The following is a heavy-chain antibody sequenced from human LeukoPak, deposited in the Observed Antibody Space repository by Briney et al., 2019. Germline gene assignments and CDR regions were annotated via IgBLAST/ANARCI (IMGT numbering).Heavy chain of an antibody. CDR1: GFTFSDYY. CDR2: ISSSGSTI. D-gene: IGHD2-2*01. J-gene: IGHJ3*02. CDR3: ARDWYQPLLFTDDAFDI. Sequence: PGGSLRLSCAASGFTFSDYYMSWLRQAPGKGLEWVSYISSSGSTIYYADSVKGRFTISRDNAKNSLYLQMNSLRAEDMAVYYCARDWYQPLLFTDDAFDIWGQGTMVTVSS. V-gene: IGHV3-11*04.